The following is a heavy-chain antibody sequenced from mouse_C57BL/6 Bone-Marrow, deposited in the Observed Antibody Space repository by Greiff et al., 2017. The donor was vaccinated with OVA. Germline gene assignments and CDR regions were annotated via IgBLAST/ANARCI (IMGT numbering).Heavy chain of an antibody. CDR1: GFTFSSYG. CDR3: AREDGNYEDFDV. J-gene: IGHJ1*03. D-gene: IGHD2-1*01. CDR2: ISSGGSYT. Sequence: DVMLVESGGDLVKPGGSLKLSCAASGFTFSSYGMSWVRQTPDKRLEWVATISSGGSYTYYPDSVKGRFTISRDNAKNTLYLQMSSLKSEDTAMYYCAREDGNYEDFDVWGTGTTVTVSS. V-gene: IGHV5-6*02.